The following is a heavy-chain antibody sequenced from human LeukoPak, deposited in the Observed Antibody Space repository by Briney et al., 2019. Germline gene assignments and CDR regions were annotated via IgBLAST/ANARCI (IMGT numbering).Heavy chain of an antibody. Sequence: SETLSLTCTVSGASISSSSDYWGWIRQPPGKGLEWIGSIFYSGSTYYNPSLKSRVTISVDTSKNQFSLKLSSATAADTAVYYCARRYCSGGSCYSSLDYWGQGSLVTVSS. CDR2: IFYSGST. D-gene: IGHD2-15*01. V-gene: IGHV4-39*07. J-gene: IGHJ4*02. CDR1: GASISSSSDY. CDR3: ARRYCSGGSCYSSLDY.